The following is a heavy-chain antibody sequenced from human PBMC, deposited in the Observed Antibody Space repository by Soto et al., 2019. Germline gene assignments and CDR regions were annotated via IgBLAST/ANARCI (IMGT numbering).Heavy chain of an antibody. V-gene: IGHV1-69*01. CDR2: IIPIFGTA. Sequence: QVQLVQSGAEVKKPGSSVKVSCKASGGTFSSYAISWVRQAPGQGLEWMGGIIPIFGTANYAQKFQGRVTIAADESTSTDYMELSSLRSEDTAVYYCARDSQVAIYPRGAFDIWGQGTMVTVSS. CDR1: GGTFSSYA. CDR3: ARDSQVAIYPRGAFDI. D-gene: IGHD2-2*02. J-gene: IGHJ3*02.